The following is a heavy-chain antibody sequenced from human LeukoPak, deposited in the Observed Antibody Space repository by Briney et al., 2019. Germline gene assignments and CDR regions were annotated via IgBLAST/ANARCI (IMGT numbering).Heavy chain of an antibody. Sequence: ASVKVSYKASGGTFSSYTISWVRQAPGQGLEWMGRIIPILGIANYAQKFQGRVTITADKSTSTAYMELSSLRSEDTAVYYCARDPLNASSGYPYWGQGTLVTVSS. V-gene: IGHV1-69*04. CDR2: IIPILGIA. CDR3: ARDPLNASSGYPY. J-gene: IGHJ4*02. CDR1: GGTFSSYT. D-gene: IGHD3-22*01.